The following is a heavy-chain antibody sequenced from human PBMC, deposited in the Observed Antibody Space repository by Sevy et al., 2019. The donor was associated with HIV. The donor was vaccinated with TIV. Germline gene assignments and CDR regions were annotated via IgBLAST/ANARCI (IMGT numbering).Heavy chain of an antibody. J-gene: IGHJ4*02. V-gene: IGHV6-1*01. CDR2: TYYRSTWHN. CDR1: GDSVSSNSVA. D-gene: IGHD6-19*01. CDR3: ARTTSGWFDY. Sequence: SQTLSLICAISGDSVSSNSVAWNWIRQSPSRGLEWLGRTYYRSTWHNDYAVSVKSRITINPDPSKNQFSLQLNSVTPEDTAVYYCARTTSGWFDYWGQGTPVTVSS.